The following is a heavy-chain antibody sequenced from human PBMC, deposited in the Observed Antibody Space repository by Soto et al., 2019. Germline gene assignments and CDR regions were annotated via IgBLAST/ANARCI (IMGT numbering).Heavy chain of an antibody. J-gene: IGHJ6*02. D-gene: IGHD3-9*01. CDR2: IFSENEK. CDR3: ERTTVDSYQFYYAMDV. V-gene: IGHV2-26*01. CDR1: GFSLTTGNMG. Sequence: SGPTPVNPPATPPLTSTVSGFSLTTGNMGVSWIREPPGTAREWLTHIFSENEKSYSTSLQGRLTISKDTSGSQVVLSMTNVDPVDTATYYCERTTVDSYQFYYAMDVWGQGTTVTVSS.